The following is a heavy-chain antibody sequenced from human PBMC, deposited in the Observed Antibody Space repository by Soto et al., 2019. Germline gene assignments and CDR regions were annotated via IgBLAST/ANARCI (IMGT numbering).Heavy chain of an antibody. J-gene: IGHJ3*02. D-gene: IGHD2-15*01. Sequence: GGSLRLSCAASGFTFSSYEMNWVRQAPGKGLEWVSYISSSGSTIYYADSVKGRFTISRDNAKNSLYLQMNSLRAEDTAVYYCSTFTVVTPGGAFDIWGQGTMVTVSS. V-gene: IGHV3-48*03. CDR2: ISSSGSTI. CDR1: GFTFSSYE. CDR3: STFTVVTPGGAFDI.